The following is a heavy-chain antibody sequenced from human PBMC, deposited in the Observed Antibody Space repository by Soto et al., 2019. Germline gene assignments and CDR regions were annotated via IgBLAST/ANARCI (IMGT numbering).Heavy chain of an antibody. Sequence: SETLSLTCTVFGGSISSYYWSWIRQPPGKGLEWIGYIYYSGSTNYNPSLKSRVTISVDTSKNQFSLKLSSVTAADTAVYYCARGRVYGDYSPFDYWGQGTLVTVSS. CDR1: GGSISSYY. J-gene: IGHJ4*02. CDR2: IYYSGST. D-gene: IGHD4-17*01. V-gene: IGHV4-59*01. CDR3: ARGRVYGDYSPFDY.